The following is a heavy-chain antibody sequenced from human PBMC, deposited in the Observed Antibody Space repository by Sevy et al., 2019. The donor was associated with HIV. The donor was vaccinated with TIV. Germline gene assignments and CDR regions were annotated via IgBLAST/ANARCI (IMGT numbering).Heavy chain of an antibody. J-gene: IGHJ6*02. CDR2: ISYDGSNK. D-gene: IGHD1-1*01. CDR3: AKDRLGNYYYYGMDV. Sequence: GGSLRLSCAASGFTFSSYGMHWVRQAPGKGLEWVAVISYDGSNKYYADSVKGRFTISRDNSKNTLYLQMNSLRAEDTAVYYCAKDRLGNYYYYGMDVWGQGTTVIVSS. CDR1: GFTFSSYG. V-gene: IGHV3-30*18.